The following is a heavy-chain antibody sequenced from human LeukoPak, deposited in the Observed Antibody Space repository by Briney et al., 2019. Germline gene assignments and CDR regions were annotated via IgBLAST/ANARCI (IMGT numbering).Heavy chain of an antibody. D-gene: IGHD2-2*01. V-gene: IGHV1-69*13. CDR1: GGTFSSYA. CDR3: ASAYCSSTSCYFFSFDY. J-gene: IGHJ4*02. Sequence: SVKVSCKASGGTFSSYAISWVRQAPGQGLEWMGGIIPIFGTANYAQKFQGRVTITADESTSTAYMELSSLRSEDTAVYYCASAYCSSTSCYFFSFDYWGQGTLVTVSS. CDR2: IIPIFGTA.